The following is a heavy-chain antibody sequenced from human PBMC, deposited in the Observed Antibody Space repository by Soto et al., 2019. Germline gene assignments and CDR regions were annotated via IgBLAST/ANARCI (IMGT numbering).Heavy chain of an antibody. D-gene: IGHD5-18*01. V-gene: IGHV3-30-3*01. J-gene: IGHJ4*02. CDR3: ARGPIGDAAMVTNYFDY. CDR2: LSYDSNNK. CDR1: GFTFSNYA. Sequence: GSLRLSCAASGFTFSNYAIHWVRQAPGKGLEWVAVLSYDSNNKHYADSVKGRFTISRDNSKNTLFLQLNSLRTEDTAVYYCARGPIGDAAMVTNYFDYWGQGTLVTVSS.